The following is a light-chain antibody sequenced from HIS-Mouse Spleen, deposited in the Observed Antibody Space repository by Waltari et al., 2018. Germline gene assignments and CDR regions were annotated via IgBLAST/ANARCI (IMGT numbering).Light chain of an antibody. J-gene: IGLJ2*01. CDR1: SGSIASTK. Sequence: NFMLTQPHSVSESPGKTVTISCTGSSGSIASTKCQPYQQRPGSAPTTVIYEDNQRPSGVPDRFSGSIDSSSNSASLTISGLKTEDEADYYCQSYDSSNVVFGRGTKLTVL. V-gene: IGLV6-57*02. CDR2: EDN. CDR3: QSYDSSNVV.